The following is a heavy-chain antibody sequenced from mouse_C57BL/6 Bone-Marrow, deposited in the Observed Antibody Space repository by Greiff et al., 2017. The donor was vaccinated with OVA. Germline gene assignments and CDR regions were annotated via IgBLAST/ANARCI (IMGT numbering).Heavy chain of an antibody. CDR1: GFNIKDDY. D-gene: IGHD1-1*01. Sequence: VQLQQSGAELVRPGASVKLSCTASGFNIKDDYMHWVKQRPEQGLEWIGWIDPENGDTEYASKFQGKATITADTSSNTAYLQLSSLTSEDTAVYYCTTDYYGYYYAMDYWGQGTSVTVSS. CDR3: TTDYYGYYYAMDY. J-gene: IGHJ4*01. V-gene: IGHV14-4*01. CDR2: IDPENGDT.